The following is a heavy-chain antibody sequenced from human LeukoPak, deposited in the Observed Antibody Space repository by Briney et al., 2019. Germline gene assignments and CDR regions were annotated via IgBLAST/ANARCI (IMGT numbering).Heavy chain of an antibody. J-gene: IGHJ4*02. Sequence: GGSLRLSCATSGFIFSNYWMSWVRQAPGKGLEWVSGINWNGGSTGYADSVKGRFTISRDNAKNTLYLQMNSLRAEDTALYYCARFLYDSSGYYPTVFDYWGQGTLVTVSS. D-gene: IGHD3-22*01. V-gene: IGHV3-20*04. CDR2: INWNGGST. CDR1: GFIFSNYW. CDR3: ARFLYDSSGYYPTVFDY.